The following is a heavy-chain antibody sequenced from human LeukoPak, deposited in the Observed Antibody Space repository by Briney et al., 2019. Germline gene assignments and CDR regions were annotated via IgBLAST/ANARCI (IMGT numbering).Heavy chain of an antibody. CDR1: GFNFDDYA. CDR3: ANDLVVPAARKAIMDV. V-gene: IGHV3-23*01. D-gene: IGHD2-2*01. CDR2: ISGSGGST. J-gene: IGHJ6*03. Sequence: PGGSLRLSCAASGFNFDDYAMHWVRQAPGKGLEWVSAISGSGGSTYYADSVKGRFTISRDNSKNTLYLQMNSLRAEDTAVYYCANDLVVPAARKAIMDVWGKGTTVTVSS.